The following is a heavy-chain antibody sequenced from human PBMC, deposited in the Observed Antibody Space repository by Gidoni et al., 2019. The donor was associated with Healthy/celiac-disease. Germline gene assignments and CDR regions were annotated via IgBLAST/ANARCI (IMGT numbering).Heavy chain of an antibody. CDR1: GYTFTSYG. CDR3: AREPYSYYDFWSGYSPPHYYMDV. D-gene: IGHD3-3*01. CDR2: ISAYNGNT. J-gene: IGHJ6*03. V-gene: IGHV1-18*01. Sequence: QVQLVQSGAEVKKPGASVKVSCKASGYTFTSYGISWLRQAPGQGLEWMGWISAYNGNTNYAQKLQGRVTMTTDTSTSTAYMELRSLRSDDTAVYYCAREPYSYYDFWSGYSPPHYYMDVWGKGTTVTVSS.